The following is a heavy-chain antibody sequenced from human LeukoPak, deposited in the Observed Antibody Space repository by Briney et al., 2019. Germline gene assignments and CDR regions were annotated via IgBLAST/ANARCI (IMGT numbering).Heavy chain of an antibody. CDR3: AIQPGVTSS. V-gene: IGHV5-51*01. CDR2: IYPGKTYT. CDR1: GYTFTSYW. D-gene: IGHD2-8*01. Sequence: GESLKFSDKAFGYTFTSYWIGWGRQPPEKGVGWMGLIYPGKTYTRYSPSFQGQATITADKTISTAYVQWSSLHASDTAMYYCAIQPGVTSSWGQGTLVTASS. J-gene: IGHJ5*02.